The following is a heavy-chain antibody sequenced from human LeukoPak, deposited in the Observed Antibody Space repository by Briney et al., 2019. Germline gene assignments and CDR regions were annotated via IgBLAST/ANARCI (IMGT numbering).Heavy chain of an antibody. CDR2: IKQDGSEK. D-gene: IGHD6-13*01. CDR3: ARDRLITLAAAHNWFDP. CDR1: GFTFSSYW. J-gene: IGHJ5*02. Sequence: GGSLRLSCAASGFTFSSYWMSWVRQAPGKGLEWVANIKQDGSEKYYVDSVKGRFTISRDNAKNSLYLQMNSLRAEDTAVYYCARDRLITLAAAHNWFDPWGQGTLATVSS. V-gene: IGHV3-7*01.